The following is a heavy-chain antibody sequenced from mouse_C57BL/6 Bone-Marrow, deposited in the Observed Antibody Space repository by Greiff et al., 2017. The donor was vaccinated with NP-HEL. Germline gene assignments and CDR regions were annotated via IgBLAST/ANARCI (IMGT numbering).Heavy chain of an antibody. V-gene: IGHV1-55*01. Sequence: QVQLQQSGAELVKPGASVKMSCKASGYTFTSYGITWVKQRPGQGLEWIGDIYPGSGSTNYNEKFKSKATLTVDTSSSTAYMQLRSLTSEDSAVYYCARFHYYGSSYDAMDYWGQGTSVTVSS. CDR2: IYPGSGST. CDR3: ARFHYYGSSYDAMDY. CDR1: GYTFTSYG. J-gene: IGHJ4*01. D-gene: IGHD1-1*01.